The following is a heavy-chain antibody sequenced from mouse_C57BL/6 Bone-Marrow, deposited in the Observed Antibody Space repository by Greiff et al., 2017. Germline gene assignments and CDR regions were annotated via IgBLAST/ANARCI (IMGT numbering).Heavy chain of an antibody. CDR2: IWTGGGT. V-gene: IGHV2-9-1*01. Sequence: QVQLQQSGPGLVAPSQSLSITCTVSGFSLTSYAISWVRQPPGKGLEWLGVIWTGGGTNYNSALKSRLSISKDNSKSQVFLKMNNLQNDDTARYFCARETASSWYFDVWGTGNTVTGSS. D-gene: IGHD4-1*01. CDR1: GFSLTSYA. J-gene: IGHJ1*03. CDR3: ARETASSWYFDV.